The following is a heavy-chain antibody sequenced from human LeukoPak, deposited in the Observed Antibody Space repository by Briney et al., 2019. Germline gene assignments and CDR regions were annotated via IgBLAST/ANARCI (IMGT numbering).Heavy chain of an antibody. D-gene: IGHD1-26*01. CDR2: ISSSSSTI. V-gene: IGHV3-48*02. Sequence: GGSLRLSCAASGFTFSTYNMNWVCQAPGKGLEWVSYISSSSSTIYYADSVKGRFTVSRDNAKNSLYLQMNSLRDEDTAVYYCARDGIVGVTGFGSYWGQGTLVTVSS. CDR1: GFTFSTYN. CDR3: ARDGIVGVTGFGSY. J-gene: IGHJ4*02.